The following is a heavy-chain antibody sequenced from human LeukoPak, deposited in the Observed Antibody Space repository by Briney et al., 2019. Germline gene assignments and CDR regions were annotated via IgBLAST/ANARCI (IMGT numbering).Heavy chain of an antibody. CDR2: ISGSGGST. J-gene: IGHJ4*02. CDR3: AKVLRYFDWLIDY. V-gene: IGHV3-23*01. D-gene: IGHD3-9*01. Sequence: GGSLRLSCAASGFTFSDYNMRWIRQAPGKGLEWVSAISGSGGSTYYADSVKGRFTISRDNSKNTLYLQMNSLRAEDTAVYYCAKVLRYFDWLIDYWGQGTLVTVSS. CDR1: GFTFSDYN.